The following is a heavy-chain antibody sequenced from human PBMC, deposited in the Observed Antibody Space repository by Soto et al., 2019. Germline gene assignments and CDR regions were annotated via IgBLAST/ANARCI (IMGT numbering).Heavy chain of an antibody. CDR2: ISSSSSTI. J-gene: IGHJ6*03. D-gene: IGHD3-22*01. Sequence: GGSLRLSCAASGFTFSSYSMNWVRQAPGKGLEWVSYISSSSSTIYYADSVKGRFTISRDNAKNSLYLQMNSLRAEDTAVYYCASNSGYLPYYYYYYMDVWGKGTTVTVSS. CDR1: GFTFSSYS. CDR3: ASNSGYLPYYYYYYMDV. V-gene: IGHV3-48*01.